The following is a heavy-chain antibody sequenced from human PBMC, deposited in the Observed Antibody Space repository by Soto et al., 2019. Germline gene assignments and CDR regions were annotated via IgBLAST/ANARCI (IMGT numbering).Heavy chain of an antibody. J-gene: IGHJ5*02. CDR3: AKLSCTSSTCYFPGWFDP. CDR2: VYYSGSS. CDR1: GDSISGGASF. D-gene: IGHD2-2*01. Sequence: TLSLTCTVSGDSISGGASFWSWIRQPPGKGLEWIANVYYSGSSYYNPSLKSRLTISVDTTKNQFSLQLKSMTAADTAVYYCAKLSCTSSTCYFPGWFDPWGQGTLVTVSS. V-gene: IGHV4-31*03.